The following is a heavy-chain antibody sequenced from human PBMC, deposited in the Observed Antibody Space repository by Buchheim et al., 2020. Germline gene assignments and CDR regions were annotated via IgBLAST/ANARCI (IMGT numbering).Heavy chain of an antibody. J-gene: IGHJ4*02. CDR2: IYYSGST. CDR1: GGSISSYY. Sequence: QVQLQESGPGLVKPSETLSLTRTVPGGSISSYYWSWIRQPPGKGLEWIGYIYYSGSTNYNPSLKSRVTISVDTSKNQFSLKLSSVTAADTAVYYCAREASPDYDFWSAFDYWGQGTL. D-gene: IGHD3-3*01. CDR3: AREASPDYDFWSAFDY. V-gene: IGHV4-59*01.